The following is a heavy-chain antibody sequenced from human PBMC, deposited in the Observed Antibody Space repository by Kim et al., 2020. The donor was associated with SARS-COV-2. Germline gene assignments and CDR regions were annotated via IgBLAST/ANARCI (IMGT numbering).Heavy chain of an antibody. Sequence: ASVKVSCKASGYTFTSYGISWVRQAPGQGLEWMGWISAYNGNTNYAQKLQGRVTMTTDTSTSTAYMELRSLRSDDTAVYYCARDRYYDILTGYLHFDYWGQGTLVTVSS. CDR2: ISAYNGNT. J-gene: IGHJ4*02. D-gene: IGHD3-9*01. CDR3: ARDRYYDILTGYLHFDY. V-gene: IGHV1-18*01. CDR1: GYTFTSYG.